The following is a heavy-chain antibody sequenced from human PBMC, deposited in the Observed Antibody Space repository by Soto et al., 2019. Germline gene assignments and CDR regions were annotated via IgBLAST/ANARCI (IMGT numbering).Heavy chain of an antibody. CDR3: AGTNYDYVWGSYRFDY. Sequence: SETLSLTCTVSGGSSSSGDYYWSWIRQPPGKGLEWIGNISYSGSTYYNPSLKSRVTISVDTSKKQLSLKVSSVTAADTAVYYRAGTNYDYVWGSYRFDYWGRGTLVTVSS. V-gene: IGHV4-30-4*01. J-gene: IGHJ4*02. CDR2: ISYSGST. CDR1: GGSSSSGDYY. D-gene: IGHD3-16*02.